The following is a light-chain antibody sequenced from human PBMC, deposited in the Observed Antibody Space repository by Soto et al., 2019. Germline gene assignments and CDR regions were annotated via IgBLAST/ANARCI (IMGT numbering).Light chain of an antibody. CDR2: GHN. V-gene: IGLV1-44*01. Sequence: QAVLTQPPSASGTPGQRVTISCSGGSSSIGANTVNWYQQLPGTAPKLLIYGHNQRPSGVPDRFSGSKSGTSASLAISGLQSEDEAIYYCAVWDDSLNGRVFGGGTKVTVL. CDR3: AVWDDSLNGRV. CDR1: SSSIGANT. J-gene: IGLJ2*01.